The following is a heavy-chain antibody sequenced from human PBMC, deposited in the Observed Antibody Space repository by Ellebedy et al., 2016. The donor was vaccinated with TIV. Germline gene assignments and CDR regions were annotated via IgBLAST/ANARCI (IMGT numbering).Heavy chain of an antibody. V-gene: IGHV3-9*01. CDR3: AKAPYCRGGRCYPPDY. CDR1: GFTFDDYA. Sequence: SLKISXAASGFTFDDYAMHWVRQAPGKGLEWVSGISWNSGSIGYADSVKGRFTISRDNVKNSLYLQMNSLRAEDTALYYCAKAPYCRGGRCYPPDYWGQGTLVTVSS. J-gene: IGHJ4*02. D-gene: IGHD2-15*01. CDR2: ISWNSGSI.